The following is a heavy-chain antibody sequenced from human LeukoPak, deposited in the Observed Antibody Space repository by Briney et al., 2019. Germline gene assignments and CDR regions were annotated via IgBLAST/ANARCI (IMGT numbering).Heavy chain of an antibody. CDR3: ARDVVAVAGAGDDY. Sequence: KPSETLSLTCAVYGGSFSGYYWSWIRQPPGKGLEWIGEINHSGSTNYNPSLKSRVTMSIDTSKNQFSLKLSSVTAADTAVYYCARDVVAVAGAGDDYWGQGTLVTVSS. V-gene: IGHV4-34*01. J-gene: IGHJ4*02. D-gene: IGHD6-13*01. CDR1: GGSFSGYY. CDR2: INHSGST.